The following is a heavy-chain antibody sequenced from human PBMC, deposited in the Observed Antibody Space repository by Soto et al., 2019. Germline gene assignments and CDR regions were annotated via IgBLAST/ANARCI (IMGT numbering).Heavy chain of an antibody. D-gene: IGHD3-3*01. CDR3: AHSLWRCYKAWFDP. V-gene: IGHV2-5*02. CDR2: IYWDDDK. J-gene: IGHJ5*02. CDR1: GFSLSTSGVG. Sequence: QITLKESGPTRVKPTQTLTLTCTFSGFSLSTSGVGVGWIRQPPGKALEWLALIYWDDDKRYSPSLKTRLTITKDTSKNEVVLTMTNMDPVDTSTYYCAHSLWRCYKAWFDPWGQGTLVTVSS.